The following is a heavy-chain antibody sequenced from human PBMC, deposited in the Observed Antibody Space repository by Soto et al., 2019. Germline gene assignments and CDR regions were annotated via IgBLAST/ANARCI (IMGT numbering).Heavy chain of an antibody. Sequence: SETLSLTCTVSGGSITIGGYCWSWIRQPPGQGLEWIGYICHSGNTYYNPSLKSRVTTSLDRSKNQFSLNLSSVTAADTAVYYRATVWFGESRSFDPWGQGTLVTVSS. V-gene: IGHV4-30-2*01. J-gene: IGHJ5*02. CDR2: ICHSGNT. CDR3: ATVWFGESRSFDP. D-gene: IGHD3-10*01. CDR1: GGSITIGGYC.